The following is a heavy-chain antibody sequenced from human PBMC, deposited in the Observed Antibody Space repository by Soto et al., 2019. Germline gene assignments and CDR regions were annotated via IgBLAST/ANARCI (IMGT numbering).Heavy chain of an antibody. CDR3: AREEVEYVLRW. CDR1: GFTFSSYS. Sequence: EVQLVESGGGLVKPGGSLRLSCAASGFTFSSYSMNWVRQAPGKGLEWVSSISSSSSYIYYADSVKGRFTISRDNAKNPLYLQMNSVRAEDTAVYYCAREEVEYVLRWWGQGTLVTVSS. V-gene: IGHV3-21*01. J-gene: IGHJ4*02. D-gene: IGHD3-3*01. CDR2: ISSSSSYI.